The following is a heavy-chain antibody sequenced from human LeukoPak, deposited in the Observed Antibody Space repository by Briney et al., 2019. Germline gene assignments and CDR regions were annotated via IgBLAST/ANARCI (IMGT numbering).Heavy chain of an antibody. J-gene: IGHJ4*02. D-gene: IGHD1-26*01. Sequence: QPGRSLRLSCTASGFTFGDYAMSWVRQAPGKGLEWVGFIRSKAYGGTTEYAASVKGRFTISRDDSQSIAYLQMNSLKTEDTAVYYCTRDREGYYFDYWGQGTLVTVSS. CDR1: GFTFGDYA. CDR2: IRSKAYGGTT. V-gene: IGHV3-49*04. CDR3: TRDREGYYFDY.